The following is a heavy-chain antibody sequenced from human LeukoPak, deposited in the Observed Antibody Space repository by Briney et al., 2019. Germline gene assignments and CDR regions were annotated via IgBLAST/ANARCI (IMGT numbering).Heavy chain of an antibody. V-gene: IGHV1-69*05. CDR2: IIPIFGTA. Sequence: SVKVPCKASGGTFSSYAISWVRQAPGQGLEWMGRIIPIFGTANYAQKFQGRVTITTDESTSTAYMELSSLRSEDTAVYYCARDMPLYGNPGIAVAGPYYFDYWGQGTLVTVSS. D-gene: IGHD6-19*01. CDR1: GGTFSSYA. J-gene: IGHJ4*02. CDR3: ARDMPLYGNPGIAVAGPYYFDY.